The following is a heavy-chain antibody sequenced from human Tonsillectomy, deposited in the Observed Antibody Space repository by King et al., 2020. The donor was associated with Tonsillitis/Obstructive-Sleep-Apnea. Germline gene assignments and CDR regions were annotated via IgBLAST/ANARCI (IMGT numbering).Heavy chain of an antibody. D-gene: IGHD1-1*01. J-gene: IGHJ5*02. Sequence: QLVQSGGGVVQPGRSLRLSCAASGFTFSSYGMHWVRQAPGKGLEWVAVIWYDGSNKYYADSVKGRFTISRDNSKNTLYLQMNSLRAEDTAVYYCARESGNGNGFDPWGQGTPVTVSS. V-gene: IGHV3-33*01. CDR2: IWYDGSNK. CDR3: ARESGNGNGFDP. CDR1: GFTFSSYG.